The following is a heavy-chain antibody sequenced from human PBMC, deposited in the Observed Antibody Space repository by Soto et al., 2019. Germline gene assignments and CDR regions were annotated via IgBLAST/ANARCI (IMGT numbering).Heavy chain of an antibody. V-gene: IGHV4-59*08. J-gene: IGHJ4*02. D-gene: IGHD3-10*01. Sequence: SETLSLTCTVSGGSLSTYYWNWIRQTPGKGLEWIGYIHHSGRTNYNPSLRSRVTISVDTSKNQFSLKLTSVTAADTAVYYCARHPIILGTGNFDYWGQGTLVTVSS. CDR1: GGSLSTYY. CDR2: IHHSGRT. CDR3: ARHPIILGTGNFDY.